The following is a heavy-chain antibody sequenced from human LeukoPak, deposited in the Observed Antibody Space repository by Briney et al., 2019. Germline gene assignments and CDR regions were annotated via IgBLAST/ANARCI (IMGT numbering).Heavy chain of an antibody. J-gene: IGHJ4*02. CDR1: GFSLSSYS. CDR3: AKDIGGYGVY. CDR2: ITISSNFI. Sequence: PGGPLRLSCAASGFSLSSYSMNWVRQAPGKGLEWVSSITISSNFIYYADSVKGRFTISRDNAKSSLFLQMNSLRAEDTALYYCAKDIGGYGVYWGQGTLVTVSS. D-gene: IGHD5-12*01. V-gene: IGHV3-21*04.